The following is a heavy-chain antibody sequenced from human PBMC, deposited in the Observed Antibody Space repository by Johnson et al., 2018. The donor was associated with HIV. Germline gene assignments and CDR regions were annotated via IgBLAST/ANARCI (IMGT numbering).Heavy chain of an antibody. CDR2: ISYDGSNK. CDR1: GFTFSSYA. Sequence: QVQLVESGGGVVQPGGSLRLSCAASGFTFSSYAMHWVRQAPGKGLEWVAVISYDGSNKYYADSVKGRFTISRDNSKNTLYLQMNSLRAEDTAVYYCASWGILYDAFDIWGQGTMVTVSS. V-gene: IGHV3-30-3*02. J-gene: IGHJ3*02. CDR3: ASWGILYDAFDI. D-gene: IGHD2-8*01.